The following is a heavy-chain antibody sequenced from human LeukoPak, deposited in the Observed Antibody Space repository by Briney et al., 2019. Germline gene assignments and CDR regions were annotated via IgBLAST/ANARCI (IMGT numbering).Heavy chain of an antibody. V-gene: IGHV3-23*01. J-gene: IGHJ4*02. Sequence: GGSLRLSCAASGFTFSSYGMHWVRQAPGKGLEWVSAISGSGVTTHYADSVKGRFTISRDNSKNTLYLQMNSLRAEDTAVYYCARDSPLIDYWGQGTLVTVSS. CDR2: ISGSGVTT. D-gene: IGHD4/OR15-4a*01. CDR3: ARDSPLIDY. CDR1: GFTFSSYG.